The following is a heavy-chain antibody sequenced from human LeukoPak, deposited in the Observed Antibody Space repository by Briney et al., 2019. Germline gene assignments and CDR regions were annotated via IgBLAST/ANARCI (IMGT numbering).Heavy chain of an antibody. J-gene: IGHJ6*02. CDR3: ARDQADYGSGNNYYYYGMDV. V-gene: IGHV4-30-4*01. CDR2: IYYSGST. Sequence: SETLSLTCTVSGGSISSGDYYWSWIRQPPGKGLEWIGYIYYSGSTHYNPSLKSRVTISVDTSKNQFSLKLSSVTAADTAVYYCARDQADYGSGNNYYYYGMDVWGQGTTVTVSS. CDR1: GGSISSGDYY. D-gene: IGHD3-10*01.